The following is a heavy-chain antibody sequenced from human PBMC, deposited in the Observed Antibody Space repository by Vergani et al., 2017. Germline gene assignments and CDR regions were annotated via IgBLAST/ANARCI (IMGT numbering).Heavy chain of an antibody. V-gene: IGHV4-38-2*01. CDR2: IYHSGST. Sequence: QVQLQESGPGLVKPSETLSLPCAIPGYSIRCVYYWGWIRQPPGKGLEWIVSIYHSGSTYYNPPLTSRVTISVDTSKDQFSLKLSSVTAADTAVYYCARLRDFWSGYDTGSDAFDIWGQGTMVTVSS. D-gene: IGHD3-3*01. CDR3: ARLRDFWSGYDTGSDAFDI. J-gene: IGHJ3*02. CDR1: GYSIRCVYY.